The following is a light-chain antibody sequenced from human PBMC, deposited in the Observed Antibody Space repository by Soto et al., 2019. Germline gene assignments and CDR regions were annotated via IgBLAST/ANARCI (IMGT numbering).Light chain of an antibody. J-gene: IGKJ1*01. CDR1: QSISVW. CDR3: QQYNSYSPT. Sequence: DIQMTQSPSTLSASVLERVTITCRASQSISVWLAWYQQKAGKAPNLLIYKASRLESGVPSRFSGSGSETEFTLTISGLQPGDSATYYCQQYNSYSPTFGQGTKVDIK. CDR2: KAS. V-gene: IGKV1-5*03.